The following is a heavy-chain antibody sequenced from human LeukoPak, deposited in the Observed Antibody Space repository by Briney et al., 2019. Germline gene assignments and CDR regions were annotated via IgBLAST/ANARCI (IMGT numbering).Heavy chain of an antibody. CDR1: GFSFRNYW. CDR2: TKPDGSAE. D-gene: IGHD2-15*01. V-gene: IGHV3-7*01. J-gene: IGHJ4*02. CDR3: ARDGGLHTNYDY. Sequence: GGSLRLSCAASGFSFRNYWMGWVRQAPGKGLEWVANTKPDGSAEYYADSVRGRFTASRDNANNLLYLQMNRLRAEDTAVYYCARDGGLHTNYDYWGQGTLLTVSS.